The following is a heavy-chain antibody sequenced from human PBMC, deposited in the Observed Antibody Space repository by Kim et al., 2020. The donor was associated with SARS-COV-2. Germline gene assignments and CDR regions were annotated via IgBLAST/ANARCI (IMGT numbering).Heavy chain of an antibody. V-gene: IGHV4-59*01. Sequence: SETLSLTCTVSGGSTSSYYWSWIRQPPGKGLEWIGYIYYSGNTNYNSSLKSRVTISIDTSKNQFSLNLSSVTAVDTAVYYCARGPTNKYFDFWGQGTLVTVSS. D-gene: IGHD1-1*01. CDR1: GGSTSSYY. CDR2: IYYSGNT. CDR3: ARGPTNKYFDF. J-gene: IGHJ4*02.